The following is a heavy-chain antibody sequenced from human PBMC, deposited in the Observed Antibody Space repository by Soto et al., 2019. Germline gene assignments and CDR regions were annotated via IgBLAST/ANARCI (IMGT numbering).Heavy chain of an antibody. Sequence: SVKVSCKASGGTFSSYAISWVRQAPGQGLEWMGGIIPIFGTANYAQKFQGRVTITADESTSTAYMELSSLRSEDTAVYYCARSTYKLVRAFNYFDYWGQGTLVTV. J-gene: IGHJ4*02. V-gene: IGHV1-69*13. CDR2: IIPIFGTA. CDR3: ARSTYKLVRAFNYFDY. D-gene: IGHD6-6*01. CDR1: GGTFSSYA.